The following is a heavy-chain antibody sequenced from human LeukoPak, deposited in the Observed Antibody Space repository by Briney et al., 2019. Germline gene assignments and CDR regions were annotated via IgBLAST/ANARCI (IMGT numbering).Heavy chain of an antibody. J-gene: IGHJ4*02. CDR3: AHSPWTPVSDRYYFGS. CDR1: GFSLRNRAG. CDR2: ICWDNDK. V-gene: IGHV2-5*02. D-gene: IGHD1-1*01. Sequence: SGPTLGNLTQTRTLTYTFSGFSLRNRAGVGWIRQPPGKAQEWRALICWDNDKRYSPSLKSSLTITKDTSKNQVVLTMTNMDPVDTATYSSAHSPWTPVSDRYYFGSWGQGTLVPVSS.